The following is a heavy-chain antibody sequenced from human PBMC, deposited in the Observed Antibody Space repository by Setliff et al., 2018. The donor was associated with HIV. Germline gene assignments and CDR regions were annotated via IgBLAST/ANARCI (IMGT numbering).Heavy chain of an antibody. CDR1: GGSISSYY. CDR3: ARGKGVGGVIITGDLDV. D-gene: IGHD3-10*01. V-gene: IGHV4-4*08. CDR2: IYTSGGS. J-gene: IGHJ6*04. Sequence: PSETLSLTCTVSGGSISSYYWGWIRLPPGKGLEWIGYIYTSGGSGYGQKFPGRVTMTRDTSISTVYMELSSLTSEDTAVYYCARGKGVGGVIITGDLDVWGKGTTVTVSS.